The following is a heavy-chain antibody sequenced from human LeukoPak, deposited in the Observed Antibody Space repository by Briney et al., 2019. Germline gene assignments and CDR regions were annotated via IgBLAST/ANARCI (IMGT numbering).Heavy chain of an antibody. CDR1: GYSISSGYY. V-gene: IGHV4-38-2*02. D-gene: IGHD3-10*01. CDR3: ARHNYFGSGSRSLEFDY. Sequence: SETLSLTCIVSGYSISSGYYWGWIRQPPGKGLEWIGSIYHSGSTNYNPSLKGRVTMSVDTSKNQFSLRLSSVTAADTAVYYCARHNYFGSGSRSLEFDYWGQGTLVTISS. CDR2: IYHSGST. J-gene: IGHJ4*02.